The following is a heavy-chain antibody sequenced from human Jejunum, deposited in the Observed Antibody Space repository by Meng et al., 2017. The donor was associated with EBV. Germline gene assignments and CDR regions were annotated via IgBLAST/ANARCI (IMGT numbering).Heavy chain of an antibody. J-gene: IGHJ4*02. CDR2: IYYSGSA. CDR1: GGPISSGGYS. CDR3: ARGAYFDY. Sequence: HLQASCPGLWRPSETLSHTCAVSGGPISSGGYSWHWIRQPPGKGLQWIGYIYYSGSAFYNPSLKSRVTLSVDRSKNQFSLNLSSVTAADTAVYYCARGAYFDYWGQGTLVTVSS. V-gene: IGHV4-30-2*01.